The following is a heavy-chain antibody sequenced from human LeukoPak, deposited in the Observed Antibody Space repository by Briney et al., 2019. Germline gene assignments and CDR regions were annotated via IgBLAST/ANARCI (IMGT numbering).Heavy chain of an antibody. CDR1: GYSFADYY. D-gene: IGHD3-10*01. CDR2: IKPNSGGT. Sequence: ASVKVSCKASGYSFADYYMHWVRQAPGQGLEWMGWIKPNSGGTRFAQKFQGRVTMTRDTSISTAYMELSSLRYDDTAVYYCATNILVRDIINWFDPWGQGTLVTVSS. CDR3: ATNILVRDIINWFDP. J-gene: IGHJ5*02. V-gene: IGHV1-2*02.